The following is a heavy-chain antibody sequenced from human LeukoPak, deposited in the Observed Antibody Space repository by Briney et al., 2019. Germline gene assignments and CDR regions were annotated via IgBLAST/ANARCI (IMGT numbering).Heavy chain of an antibody. CDR2: ISYSGST. V-gene: IGHV4-59*12. Sequence: PSETLSLTCTVSGGSISGYYWSWIRQPPGKGLEWIGYISYSGSTSYYPSLKSRVTISVDTSKNQFSLKLSSVTAADTAVYYCARDKAGYTEYWGQGTLVTVSS. D-gene: IGHD5-18*01. J-gene: IGHJ4*02. CDR1: GGSISGYY. CDR3: ARDKAGYTEY.